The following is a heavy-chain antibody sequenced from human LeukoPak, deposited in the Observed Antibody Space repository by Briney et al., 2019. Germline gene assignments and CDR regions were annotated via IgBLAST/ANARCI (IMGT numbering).Heavy chain of an antibody. Sequence: GGSLRLSCAVSGFTFSNYDMHWVRQAPGKGLEWVAVIWYDGSNKYYADSVKGRFTISRDNSKNTLYLQMNSLRAEDTAVYYCAKGIYGGNPIHFDYWGQGTLVTVSS. CDR1: GFTFSNYD. J-gene: IGHJ4*02. CDR3: AKGIYGGNPIHFDY. V-gene: IGHV3-33*06. CDR2: IWYDGSNK. D-gene: IGHD4/OR15-4a*01.